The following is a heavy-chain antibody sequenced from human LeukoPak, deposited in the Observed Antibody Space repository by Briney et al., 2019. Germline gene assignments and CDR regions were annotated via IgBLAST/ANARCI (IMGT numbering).Heavy chain of an antibody. CDR2: ISAYNGNT. CDR1: GYTFTSYG. V-gene: IGHV1-18*01. Sequence: ASVKVSCKASGYTFTSYGISWVRQAPGQGLEWMGWISAYNGNTNYAQKLQGRVTMTTDTSTSTAYMELRSLRSDDTAVYYCARVARGSYPYYFDYWGQGTLVTVSS. CDR3: ARVARGSYPYYFDY. D-gene: IGHD1-26*01. J-gene: IGHJ4*02.